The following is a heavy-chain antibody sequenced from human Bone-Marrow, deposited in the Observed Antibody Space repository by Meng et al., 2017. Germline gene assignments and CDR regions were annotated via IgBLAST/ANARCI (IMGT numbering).Heavy chain of an antibody. V-gene: IGHV3-23*01. J-gene: IGHJ5*02. Sequence: GESLKISCAASGFTFSSYAMSWVRQAPGKGLEWVSAISGSGGSTYYADSVKGRFTISRDNSKNTLYLQMNNLRAEDTAVYYCATLFTRGWFDPWGQGTLVTVSS. D-gene: IGHD3-10*01. CDR2: ISGSGGST. CDR3: ATLFTRGWFDP. CDR1: GFTFSSYA.